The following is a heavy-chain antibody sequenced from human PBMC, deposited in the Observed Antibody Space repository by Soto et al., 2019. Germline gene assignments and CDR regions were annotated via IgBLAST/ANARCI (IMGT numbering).Heavy chain of an antibody. Sequence: ASVKVSCKASGYTFTSYYMHWVRQAPGQGLEWMGIINPSGGSTSYAQKFQGRVTMTRGTSTSTGAMGLSGRRAEDTAVYYWAREPHDIWTGYYRGEGMDVWGQET. J-gene: IGHJ6*01. CDR2: INPSGGST. CDR3: AREPHDIWTGYYRGEGMDV. V-gene: IGHV1-46*01. D-gene: IGHD3-9*01. CDR1: GYTFTSYY.